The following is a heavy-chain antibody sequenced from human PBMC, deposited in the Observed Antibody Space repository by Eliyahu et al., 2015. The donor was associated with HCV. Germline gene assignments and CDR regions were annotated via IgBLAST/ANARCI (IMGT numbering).Heavy chain of an antibody. D-gene: IGHD4-23*01. V-gene: IGHV1-2*02. Sequence: QVQLVQSGAEVKKPGASVKVSCKASGYTFTGYYMHXVRQAPGQGLEGVGWINPNSGGTNYAQKFQGRVTMTRDTSISTAYMELSRLRSDDTAVYYCARSVVTEGGWFDPWGQGTLVTVSS. CDR2: INPNSGGT. J-gene: IGHJ5*02. CDR3: ARSVVTEGGWFDP. CDR1: GYTFTGYY.